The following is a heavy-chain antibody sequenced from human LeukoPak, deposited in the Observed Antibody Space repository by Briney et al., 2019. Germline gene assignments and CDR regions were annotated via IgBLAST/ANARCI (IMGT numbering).Heavy chain of an antibody. Sequence: VGSQRLSCAASGFTFSGYAMHWVRQAPGKGLEWVAVISYDGSNEYYADSVKGRFTISRDNSKNTLYLQMNSLSVEDTAVYYCARVGYYASGPFSYFDYWGQGTLVTVSS. CDR1: GFTFSGYA. CDR2: ISYDGSNE. D-gene: IGHD3-10*01. CDR3: ARVGYYASGPFSYFDY. V-gene: IGHV3-30-3*01. J-gene: IGHJ4*02.